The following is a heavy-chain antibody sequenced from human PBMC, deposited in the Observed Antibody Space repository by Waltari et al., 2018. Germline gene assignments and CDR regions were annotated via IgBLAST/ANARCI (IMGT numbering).Heavy chain of an antibody. CDR3: ARHTGSGSYDY. J-gene: IGHJ4*02. D-gene: IGHD1-26*01. Sequence: QVQLVQSGAAVKKPGASVKVSCKASGYTFTGSYMHWVRQAPGKGLEWMGWINPNRGGTNYAQKFQGRVTMTRDTSISTAYMELSRLRSDDTAVYYCARHTGSGSYDYWGQGTLVTVSS. V-gene: IGHV1-2*02. CDR2: INPNRGGT. CDR1: GYTFTGSY.